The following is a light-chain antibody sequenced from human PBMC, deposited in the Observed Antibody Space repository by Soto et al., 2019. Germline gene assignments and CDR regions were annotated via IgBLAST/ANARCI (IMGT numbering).Light chain of an antibody. CDR1: QSVSSDY. CDR2: GAS. Sequence: DIVLTQSPGTLSLSPGERATLSCRASQSVSSDYLAWYQQKPGQAPRLLIYGASSRAAGIPDRFSGSGSGTDFTLTISRLEPEDFAVYYCHQYGRSPMHSFGQGTKLEIK. J-gene: IGKJ2*03. V-gene: IGKV3-20*01. CDR3: HQYGRSPMHS.